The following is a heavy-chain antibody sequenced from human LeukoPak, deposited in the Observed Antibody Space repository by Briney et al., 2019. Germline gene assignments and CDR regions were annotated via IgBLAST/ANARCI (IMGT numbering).Heavy chain of an antibody. D-gene: IGHD6-13*01. CDR3: ARHASSSSHENEYYYYGMDV. V-gene: IGHV5-51*01. CDR1: GYSFTSYW. CDR2: IYPGDSDT. J-gene: IGHJ6*02. Sequence: GESLKISCKGSGYSFTSYWIGWVRQMPGKGLEWMGIIYPGDSDTRYSPSFQGQVTISADKSISTAYLQWSSLKASDTAMYYCARHASSSSHENEYYYYGMDVWGQGTTVTVSS.